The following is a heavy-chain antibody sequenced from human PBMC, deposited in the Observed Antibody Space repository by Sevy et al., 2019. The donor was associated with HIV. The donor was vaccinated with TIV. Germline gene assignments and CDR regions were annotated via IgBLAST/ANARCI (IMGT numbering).Heavy chain of an antibody. D-gene: IGHD3-22*01. CDR2: ISSSGSTI. J-gene: IGHJ3*02. Sequence: GGSLRLSCAASGFTFSDYYMSWIRQAPGKGLEWVSYISSSGSTIYYADSVKGRFTISRDNAKNSLYLQMNSLRAEDTSVYYCASASRIGVRGAFDIWGQGTMVTVSS. CDR3: ASASRIGVRGAFDI. V-gene: IGHV3-11*04. CDR1: GFTFSDYY.